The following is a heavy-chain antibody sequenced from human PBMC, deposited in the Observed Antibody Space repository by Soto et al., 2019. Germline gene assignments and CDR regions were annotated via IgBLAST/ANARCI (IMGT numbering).Heavy chain of an antibody. CDR2: ISAYNGNT. V-gene: IGHV1-18*01. J-gene: IGHJ6*02. Sequence: QVQLVQSGAEVKKPGASVKVSCKASGYTFTNYGISWVRQAPGQGLEWMGWISAYNGNTNYAQKLQGRVTMTTDTSTXXAXMXXRSLRSEDTAVYSWARVGDCSSTSCRYYYYYGMDVWGQGTTVTVSS. D-gene: IGHD2-2*01. CDR1: GYTFTNYG. CDR3: ARVGDCSSTSCRYYYYYGMDV.